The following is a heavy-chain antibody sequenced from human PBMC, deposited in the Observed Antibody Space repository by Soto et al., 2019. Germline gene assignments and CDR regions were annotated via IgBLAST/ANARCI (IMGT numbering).Heavy chain of an antibody. J-gene: IGHJ5*02. Sequence: GASVKVSCKASGYTFTSYGISWVRQAPGQGLEWMGWISAYNGNTNYAQKLQGRVTMTTDTSTSTAYMELRSLRSDDTAVYYCARDGMWELRETDTGWFDPWGQGTLVTVSS. V-gene: IGHV1-18*01. D-gene: IGHD1-26*01. CDR3: ARDGMWELRETDTGWFDP. CDR2: ISAYNGNT. CDR1: GYTFTSYG.